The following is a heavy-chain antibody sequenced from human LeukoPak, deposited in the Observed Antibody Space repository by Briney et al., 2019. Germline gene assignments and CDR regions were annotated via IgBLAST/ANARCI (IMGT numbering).Heavy chain of an antibody. CDR1: GCTFIEYY. J-gene: IGHJ3*02. Sequence: ASVMVSCKASGCTFIEYYIHWVRQAPEQGPEWMGWINPKTGDTECAQKFKGRVTLRSASSIGTASMDPSGLTSADTAMYYCARAGEDSTGHSAVSHIWGQGTMVTVSS. D-gene: IGHD3-22*01. CDR2: INPKTGDT. CDR3: ARAGEDSTGHSAVSHI. V-gene: IGHV1-2*02.